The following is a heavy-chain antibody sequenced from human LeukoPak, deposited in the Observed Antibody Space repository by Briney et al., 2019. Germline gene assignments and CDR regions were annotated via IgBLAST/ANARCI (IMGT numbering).Heavy chain of an antibody. J-gene: IGHJ3*02. Sequence: GGSLRLSCAASGFTFSSYAMHWVRQAPGKGLEWVAVISYDGSNKYYADSVKGRFTISRDNSKNTLYLQMHSLRAEDTAVYYCARDAYYDYVWGSYRLGRGAFDIWGQGTMVTVSS. D-gene: IGHD3-16*02. V-gene: IGHV3-30-3*01. CDR3: ARDAYYDYVWGSYRLGRGAFDI. CDR2: ISYDGSNK. CDR1: GFTFSSYA.